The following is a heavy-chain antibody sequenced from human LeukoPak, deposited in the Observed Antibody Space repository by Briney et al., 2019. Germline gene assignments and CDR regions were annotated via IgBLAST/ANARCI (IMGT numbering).Heavy chain of an antibody. Sequence: GESLRLSCAASGFTFSNNWMHWVRQAPGKGLVWVSRINGDGSITDYADAVKGRFTISRDNSKNTLYLQMNSLRAEDTAVYYCATRYCSSTSCYTQADYWGQGTLVTVSS. CDR2: INGDGSIT. CDR1: GFTFSNNW. D-gene: IGHD2-2*02. J-gene: IGHJ4*02. V-gene: IGHV3-74*01. CDR3: ATRYCSSTSCYTQADY.